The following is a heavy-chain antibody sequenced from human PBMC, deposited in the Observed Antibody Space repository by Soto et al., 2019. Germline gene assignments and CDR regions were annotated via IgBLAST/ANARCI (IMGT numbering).Heavy chain of an antibody. CDR1: GFAFSNYG. Sequence: QVHLVESGGGVVQPGESLRLSCAASGFAFSNYGIHWVRQAPGKGLEWVAVFWSSGGKTNYADSVKGRFTISRDNSKSTLFLQMNSLRVEDTAVYYCARDDDTNSRYSRFHYWGQGTLVTVSS. J-gene: IGHJ4*02. CDR2: FWSSGGKT. CDR3: ARDDDTNSRYSRFHY. V-gene: IGHV3-33*01. D-gene: IGHD2-8*01.